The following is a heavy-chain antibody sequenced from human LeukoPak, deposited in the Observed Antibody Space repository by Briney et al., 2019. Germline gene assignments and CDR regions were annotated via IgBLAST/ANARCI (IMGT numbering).Heavy chain of an antibody. CDR2: ISSSSYI. V-gene: IGHV3-21*01. J-gene: IGHJ6*04. Sequence: GGSLRLSCAASGFTFSSYAMHWVRQAPGKGLEWVSSISSSSYIYYADSVKGRFTISRDNAKNSLYLQMNSLRAEDTAVYYCAELGITMIGGVWGKGTTVTISS. D-gene: IGHD3-10*02. CDR3: AELGITMIGGV. CDR1: GFTFSSYA.